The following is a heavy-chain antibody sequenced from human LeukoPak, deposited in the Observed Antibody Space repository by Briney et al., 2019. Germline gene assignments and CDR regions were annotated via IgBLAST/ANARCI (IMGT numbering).Heavy chain of an antibody. CDR1: GFTVSSNY. V-gene: IGHV3-66*02. D-gene: IGHD6-6*01. CDR2: IYSGGST. CDR3: ARARGVAARLYYYYYMDV. Sequence: PGGSLRLSCAASGFTVSSNYMSWVRQAPGKGLEWVSVIYSGGSTYYADSVKGRFTISRDNSKNTLYLQMNSLRAEDTAVYYCARARGVAARLYYYYYMDVWGKGTTVTVSS. J-gene: IGHJ6*03.